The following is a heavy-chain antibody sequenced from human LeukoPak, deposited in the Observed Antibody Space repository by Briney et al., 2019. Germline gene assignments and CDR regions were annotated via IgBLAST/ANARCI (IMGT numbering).Heavy chain of an antibody. J-gene: IGHJ4*02. D-gene: IGHD2-2*01. Sequence: ASVKVSCKASGYTFTIYAMNWVRQAPGQGLEWMGWINTNTGNPTYAQGFTGRFVFSLDTSVSTAYLQISSLKAEDTAVYYCARDQCSSTSCYPSNWGQGTLVTVSS. CDR3: ARDQCSSTSCYPSN. CDR2: INTNTGNP. CDR1: GYTFTIYA. V-gene: IGHV7-4-1*02.